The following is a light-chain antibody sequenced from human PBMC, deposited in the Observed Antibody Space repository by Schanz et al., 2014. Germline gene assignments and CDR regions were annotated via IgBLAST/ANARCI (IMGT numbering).Light chain of an antibody. Sequence: DIQMTQSPSSLSASVGDRVTITCRASQSISTFLNWYQQASGTAPRLLIYAASSLQTGVPSRFSGGGSATDFNLTISSLQPEDFGTYHCQKSYSTPLTFGGGTKVAIK. CDR3: QKSYSTPLT. CDR1: QSISTF. CDR2: AAS. J-gene: IGKJ4*01. V-gene: IGKV1-39*01.